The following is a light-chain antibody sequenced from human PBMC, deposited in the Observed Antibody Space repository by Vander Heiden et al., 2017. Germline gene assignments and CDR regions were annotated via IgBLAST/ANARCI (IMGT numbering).Light chain of an antibody. CDR2: AAA. Sequence: DIQMTQSPSFLSASVGDTVTITCRSSQGINSYLTWYQQQPGKAPKLLIYAAATMQSGVPSRRSGSGSGTEFTLTISSLQPEDFATDFCQQVNNYPYTFGQGTKLE. J-gene: IGKJ2*01. V-gene: IGKV1-9*01. CDR1: QGINSY. CDR3: QQVNNYPYT.